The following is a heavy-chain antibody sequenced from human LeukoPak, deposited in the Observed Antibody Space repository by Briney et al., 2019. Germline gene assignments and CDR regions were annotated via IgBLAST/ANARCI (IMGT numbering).Heavy chain of an antibody. CDR2: IYNGGAT. J-gene: IGHJ5*02. V-gene: IGHV3-66*01. Sequence: GGSLRLSCAASGFIVSNYYMNWVRQAPGKGLECVSVIYNGGATYYADSVKGRFTISRDNSKNTLYLQMNGLRAEDTAVYYCARVPVVAAENWFDPWGQGTLVTVSS. CDR1: GFIVSNYY. CDR3: ARVPVVAAENWFDP. D-gene: IGHD2-15*01.